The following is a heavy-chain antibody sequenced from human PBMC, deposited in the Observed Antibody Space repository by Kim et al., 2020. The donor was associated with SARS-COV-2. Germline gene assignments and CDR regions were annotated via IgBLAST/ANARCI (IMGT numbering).Heavy chain of an antibody. V-gene: IGHV3-7*01. CDR2: INADGSDK. CDR1: GFTFSNYW. D-gene: IGHD3-10*01. CDR3: ARGGASGTFFY. J-gene: IGHJ4*02. Sequence: GGSLRLSCAASGFTFSNYWMTWVRQAPGKGLEWVANINADGSDKNHVDSVRGRFTISRDDDKNSLYLQMTSLRAEDTAVYYCARGGASGTFFYWGQGSLVTVSS.